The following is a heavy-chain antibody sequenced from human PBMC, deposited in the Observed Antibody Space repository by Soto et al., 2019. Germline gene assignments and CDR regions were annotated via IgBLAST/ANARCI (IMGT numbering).Heavy chain of an antibody. Sequence: GGSLRLSCAASGFTLSSYSMNWVRQAPGKGLEWVSSISSSSNYIYYADSVKGRFTISRDNAKNSLYLQMNSLRAEDTAVYYCARGITIFGVDYWGQGTLVTVSS. CDR2: ISSSSNYI. V-gene: IGHV3-21*01. D-gene: IGHD3-3*01. CDR3: ARGITIFGVDY. CDR1: GFTLSSYS. J-gene: IGHJ4*02.